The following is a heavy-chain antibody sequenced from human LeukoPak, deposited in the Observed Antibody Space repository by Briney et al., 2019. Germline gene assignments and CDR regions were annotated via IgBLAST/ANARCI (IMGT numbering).Heavy chain of an antibody. CDR1: GFTVSSDY. CDR2: IYSGGST. D-gene: IGHD6-19*01. V-gene: IGHV3-66*01. J-gene: IGHJ4*02. CDR3: ASVPRSRGWTYLDY. Sequence: GGSLRLSCAASGFTVSSDYRSSGRQAPGKGLEWVSVIYSGGSTYYADSVKGRFTISRDNSKNTLYLQMDSLRAEDTAVYYCASVPRSRGWTYLDYWGQGTLVTVSS.